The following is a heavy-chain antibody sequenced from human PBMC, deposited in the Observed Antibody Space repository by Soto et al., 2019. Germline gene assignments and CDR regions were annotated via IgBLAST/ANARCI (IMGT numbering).Heavy chain of an antibody. J-gene: IGHJ5*02. D-gene: IGHD3-3*01. CDR3: AYNQLRLFSLANHCFGP. CDR2: IYWDDDK. V-gene: IGHV2-5*02. Sequence: QITLKESGPTLVKPTQTLTLTCSCSGFSLVTTGVGVAWIRQPPGKALEWLALIYWDDDKRYSPSLKNRLTITKDTSKTQVVLTVTDLDPADTPTFFTAYNQLRLFSLANHCFGPWGQGTLVTVSS. CDR1: GFSLVTTGVG.